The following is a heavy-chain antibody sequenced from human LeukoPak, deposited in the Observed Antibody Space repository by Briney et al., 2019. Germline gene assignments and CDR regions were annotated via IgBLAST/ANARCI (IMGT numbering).Heavy chain of an antibody. D-gene: IGHD2-2*01. Sequence: SETLSLTCTVSGYSISSGNYWDWIRQPPGKGQEWIGSIYHSGSTYYNPSLKSRVTISVDTSKNQFSLKLSSVTAADTAVYYCAKRYCSSTTCYDDRGAFDYWGQGTLVTVSS. V-gene: IGHV4-38-2*02. J-gene: IGHJ4*02. CDR3: AKRYCSSTTCYDDRGAFDY. CDR1: GYSISSGNY. CDR2: IYHSGST.